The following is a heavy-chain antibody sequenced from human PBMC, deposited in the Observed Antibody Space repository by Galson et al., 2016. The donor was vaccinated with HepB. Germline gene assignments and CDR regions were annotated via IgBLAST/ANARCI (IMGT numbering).Heavy chain of an antibody. Sequence: SLRLSCAASGFTVSSYSMNWVRQAPGRGLEWLSAITSSGRNIYYADSVKGRFTISRDNAKNSLYLQMNSLRAEDTAVYYCARDLGSNSWGWWFDPWGQGTLVTVFS. J-gene: IGHJ5*02. V-gene: IGHV3-21*01. CDR3: ARDLGSNSWGWWFDP. CDR2: ITSSGRNI. CDR1: GFTVSSYS. D-gene: IGHD6-13*01.